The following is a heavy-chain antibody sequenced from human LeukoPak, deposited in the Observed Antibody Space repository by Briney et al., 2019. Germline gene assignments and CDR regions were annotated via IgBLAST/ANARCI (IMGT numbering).Heavy chain of an antibody. CDR2: IYPGDSDT. CDR3: ARQYSGSYRHQMAFDI. V-gene: IGHV5-51*01. D-gene: IGHD1-26*01. Sequence: GESLKISCKGSGYSFTSYWIGWVRQMPGKGLEWMGIIYPGDSDTRYSPSFQGQVTISADKSISTAYLQWSSLKASDTAMYYCARQYSGSYRHQMAFDIWGQGTMVTVSS. J-gene: IGHJ3*02. CDR1: GYSFTSYW.